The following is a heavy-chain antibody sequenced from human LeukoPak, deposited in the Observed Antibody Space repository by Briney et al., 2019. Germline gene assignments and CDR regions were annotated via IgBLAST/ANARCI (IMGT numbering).Heavy chain of an antibody. CDR2: ISYDGSNK. CDR1: GFTFSSYG. V-gene: IGHV3-30*19. J-gene: IGHJ4*02. CDR3: ARDFGSSGWYDY. D-gene: IGHD6-19*01. Sequence: PGGSLRLSCAASGFTFSSYGMHWVRQAPGKGLEWVAVISYDGSNKYYADSVKGRFTISRDNSKNTLYLQMNSLRAEDTAVYYCARDFGSSGWYDYWGQGTLVTVSS.